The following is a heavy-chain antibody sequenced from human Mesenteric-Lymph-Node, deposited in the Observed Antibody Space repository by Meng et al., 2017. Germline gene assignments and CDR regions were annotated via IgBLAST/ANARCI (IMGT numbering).Heavy chain of an antibody. D-gene: IGHD3-22*01. J-gene: IGHJ4*02. V-gene: IGHV4-30-4*01. CDR2: ISYSGST. CDR3: ARTHFYDSSNYGFDY. CDR1: GGSISSGDYY. Sequence: QVQLQEAGPGLGKPSQPLSLTCTVSGGSISSGDYYWSWIRQPPGKGLEWIGYISYSGSTYYNPSLKSRVTISVDTSKNQFSLKLSSVTAAHTAVYYCARTHFYDSSNYGFDYWGQGTLVTVSS.